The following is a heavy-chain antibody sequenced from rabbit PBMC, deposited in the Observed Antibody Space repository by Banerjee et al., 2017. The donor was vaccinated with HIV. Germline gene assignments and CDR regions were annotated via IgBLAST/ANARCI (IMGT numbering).Heavy chain of an antibody. D-gene: IGHD4-1*01. CDR3: ARDLAGVIGWNFSL. CDR2: IYTGSIGTT. J-gene: IGHJ4*01. V-gene: IGHV1S45*01. CDR1: GFSFSTSYW. Sequence: QEQLEESGGDLVKPEGSLTLTCTASGFSFSTSYWICWVRQAPGKGLEWIACIYTGSIGTTAYASWAKGRFTISKTSSTTVTLQMTSLTAADTATYFCARDLAGVIGWNFSLWGPGTLVTVS.